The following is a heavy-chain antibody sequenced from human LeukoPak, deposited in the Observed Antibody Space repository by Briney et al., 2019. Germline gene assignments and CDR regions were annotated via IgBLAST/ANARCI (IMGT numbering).Heavy chain of an antibody. CDR1: GFTFSSYW. J-gene: IGHJ4*02. CDR3: ARRPYSSSWYYFDY. Sequence: GGSLRLSCAASGFTFSSYWMSWIRQAPGKGLEWVSYISSSGSSIFYADSVKGRFTISRDNAKNSLYLQMNSLRAEDTAVYYCARRPYSSSWYYFDYWGQGTLVTVSS. D-gene: IGHD6-13*01. CDR2: ISSSGSSI. V-gene: IGHV3-11*04.